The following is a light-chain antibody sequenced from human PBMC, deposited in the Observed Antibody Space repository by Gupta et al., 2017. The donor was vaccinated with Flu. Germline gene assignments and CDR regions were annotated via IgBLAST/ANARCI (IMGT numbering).Light chain of an antibody. CDR1: PSILCSDGNTH. CDR2: KVS. CDR3: KQGTNWPQT. V-gene: IGKV2-30*01. J-gene: IGKJ2*01. Sequence: DVVITESPLSLPVTLGHPASISCTSSPSILCSDGNTHLNWYQQKPGQSPRRLIYKVSNRDTGVPDRFSGSGSGTDFTLNISRVQAEDVGVYYCKQGTNWPQTFGQGTKLEIK.